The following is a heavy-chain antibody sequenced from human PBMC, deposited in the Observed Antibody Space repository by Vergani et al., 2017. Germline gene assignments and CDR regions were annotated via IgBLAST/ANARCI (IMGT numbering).Heavy chain of an antibody. CDR2: IYYSGST. D-gene: IGHD3-22*01. CDR1: GGSISSYY. Sequence: QVQLQESDPGLVKPSETLSLTCTVSGGSISSYYWSWIRQPPGKGLEWIGYIYYSGSTNYNPSLKSRVTISVDTSKNQFSLKLSSVTAADTAVYYCASGFYDSSGYRPGGYFDYWGQGTLVTVSS. V-gene: IGHV4-59*01. CDR3: ASGFYDSSGYRPGGYFDY. J-gene: IGHJ4*02.